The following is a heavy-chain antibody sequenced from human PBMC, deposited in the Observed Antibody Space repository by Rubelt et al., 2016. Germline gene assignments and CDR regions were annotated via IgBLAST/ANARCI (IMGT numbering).Heavy chain of an antibody. CDR1: GYTFTSYG. D-gene: IGHD3-10*01. CDR2: ISAYNGNT. V-gene: IGHV1-18*01. CDR3: ARDPLPVRGVIMTPTH. J-gene: IGHJ4*02. Sequence: QVQLVQSGAEVKKPGASVKVSCKASGYTFTSYGISWVRQAPGQGLEWMGWISAYNGNTNYAQKLHGRVTMTHDTSTSQAYMELRSLRSDDTAVYYCARDPLPVRGVIMTPTHWGQGTLVTVSS.